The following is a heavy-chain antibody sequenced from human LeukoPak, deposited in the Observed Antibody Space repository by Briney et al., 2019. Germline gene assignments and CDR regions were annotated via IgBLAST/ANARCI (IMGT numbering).Heavy chain of an antibody. CDR3: ARGGRIVVVAYYMDV. V-gene: IGHV3-23*01. D-gene: IGHD2-15*01. Sequence: GGSLRLSCAASGFTFSSYAMSWVRQAPGKGLEWVSAISGSGDSTYYADSVKGRFTISRDNSKNSLYLQMNSLRAEDTAVYYCARGGRIVVVAYYMDVWGKGTTVTVSS. CDR1: GFTFSSYA. CDR2: ISGSGDST. J-gene: IGHJ6*03.